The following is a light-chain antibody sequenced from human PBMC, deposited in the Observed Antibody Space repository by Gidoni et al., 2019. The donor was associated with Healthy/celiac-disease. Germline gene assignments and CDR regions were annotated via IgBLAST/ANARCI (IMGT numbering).Light chain of an antibody. CDR1: SSNIGNNY. V-gene: IGLV1-51*01. Sequence: SVLTQPPSRSAAPGPKVTTSCSGSSSNIGNNYVSWYQQLPGTAPKLLIYDNNKRPSGIPDRFSGSKSGTSATLGITGLQTGDEADYYCGTWDSSLSVVVFGGGTKLTVL. J-gene: IGLJ2*01. CDR3: GTWDSSLSVVV. CDR2: DNN.